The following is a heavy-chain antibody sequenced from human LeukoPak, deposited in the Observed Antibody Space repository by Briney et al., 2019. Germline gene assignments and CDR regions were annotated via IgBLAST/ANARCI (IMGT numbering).Heavy chain of an antibody. Sequence: GASVKVSCKASGYTFTVYYMHWVRQAPGQGLEWMGWINPNSGGTNYAQKFQGRVTMTRDTSISTAYMELSRLRSDDTAVYYCARGAFCTNGVFYTPRMDVWGKGTTVTVSS. CDR1: GYTFTVYY. CDR3: ARGAFCTNGVFYTPRMDV. CDR2: INPNSGGT. V-gene: IGHV1-2*02. J-gene: IGHJ6*03. D-gene: IGHD2-8*01.